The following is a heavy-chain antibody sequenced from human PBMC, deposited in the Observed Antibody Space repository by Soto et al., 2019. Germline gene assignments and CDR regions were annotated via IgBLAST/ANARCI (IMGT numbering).Heavy chain of an antibody. CDR1: GFTFSSYA. CDR2: ISYDGSNK. V-gene: IGHV3-30-3*01. CDR3: ASDAGEWNSGSYPGGL. Sequence: QVQLVESGGGVVQPGRSLRLSCAASGFTFSSYAMHWVRQAPGKGLAWVAVISYDGSNKYYADSVKGRFTISRDNSKNTLYLQMNSLRAEDTAVYYCASDAGEWNSGSYPGGLWGQGTLVTVSS. D-gene: IGHD1-26*01. J-gene: IGHJ4*02.